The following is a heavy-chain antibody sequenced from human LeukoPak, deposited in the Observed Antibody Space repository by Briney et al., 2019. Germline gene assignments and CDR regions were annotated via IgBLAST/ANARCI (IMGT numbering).Heavy chain of an antibody. CDR1: GYSFTSYW. CDR3: ARLGGSGSYYRSEDWFDP. CDR2: IDPSDSYT. D-gene: IGHD3-10*01. Sequence: GESLRISCKGSGYSFTSYWISWVRPMPGKGLEWMGRIDPSDSYTNYSPSFQGHVTISADKSISTAYLQWSSLKASDTAMYYCARLGGSGSYYRSEDWFDPWGQGTLVTVSS. V-gene: IGHV5-10-1*01. J-gene: IGHJ5*02.